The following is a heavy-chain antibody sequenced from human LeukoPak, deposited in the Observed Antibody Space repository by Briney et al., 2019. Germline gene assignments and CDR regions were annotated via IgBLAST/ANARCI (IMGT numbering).Heavy chain of an antibody. J-gene: IGHJ4*02. CDR1: GFTFSNYG. V-gene: IGHV3-33*01. Sequence: GGSLRLSCAASGFTFSNYGMHWVRQAPGKGLEWVAVIWFDGTNKYYADSVRGRFTISRDNSKNTRYLQMSSLRAEDTAVYYCARDRGVAAHLDYWGQGTLVTVSS. D-gene: IGHD5-12*01. CDR3: ARDRGVAAHLDY. CDR2: IWFDGTNK.